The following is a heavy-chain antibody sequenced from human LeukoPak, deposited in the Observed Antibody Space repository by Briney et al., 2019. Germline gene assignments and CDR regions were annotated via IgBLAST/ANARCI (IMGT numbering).Heavy chain of an antibody. CDR3: ARGTVTAPDY. CDR1: GFIFSSYY. CDR2: IYSDYSGGIT. Sequence: GGSLSLSCAASGFIFSSYYMTWVRQAPGKGLEWVSIIYSDYSGGITYDAYSVKGRFTISRDNSKNMLYLQRNSLRAEETAVYSCARGTVTAPDYWGQGTLVTVSS. J-gene: IGHJ4*02. D-gene: IGHD4-17*01. V-gene: IGHV3-53*01.